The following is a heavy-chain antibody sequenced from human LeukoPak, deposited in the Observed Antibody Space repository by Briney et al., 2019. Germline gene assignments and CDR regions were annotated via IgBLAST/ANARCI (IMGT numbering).Heavy chain of an antibody. D-gene: IGHD3-10*01. V-gene: IGHV3-23*01. CDR1: GFTFSRNG. J-gene: IGHJ4*02. CDR2: ISGSGGNA. Sequence: GGSLRLSCAASGFTFSRNGMTWVRQAPGKGLEWVSAISGSGGNAYYADSVRGRFTISRDNSKNTLYLQMNSLRAEDTAIYYCAKDLVTGSLDYWGQGTLVTVSS. CDR3: AKDLVTGSLDY.